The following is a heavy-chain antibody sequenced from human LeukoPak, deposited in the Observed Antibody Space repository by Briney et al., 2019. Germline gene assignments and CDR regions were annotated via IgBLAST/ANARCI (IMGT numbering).Heavy chain of an antibody. V-gene: IGHV3-73*01. CDR1: GFTFSGSA. D-gene: IGHD3-16*02. CDR2: IRSKANNYAT. Sequence: GGSLRLSCAASGFTFSGSAIHWVRQASGKGLEWVGRIRSKANNYATSYAASVKGRFTISRDDSKNTAFLQMNSLKTEDTAVYYCARSLRRGYFDYWGQGTLVTVSS. CDR3: ARSLRRGYFDY. J-gene: IGHJ4*02.